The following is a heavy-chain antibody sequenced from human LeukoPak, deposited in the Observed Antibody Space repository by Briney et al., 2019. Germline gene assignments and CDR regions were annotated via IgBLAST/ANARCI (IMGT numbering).Heavy chain of an antibody. CDR1: GFTFSSYW. J-gene: IGHJ4*02. V-gene: IGHV3-7*03. D-gene: IGHD3-22*01. CDR3: ARDISYPTSGYYYGFDY. Sequence: GGSLRLYCAASGFTFSSYWMSWVRQAPGKGLEWVANIKQDGSEKHFVDSVKGRFTISRDNAKNSLYLQVNSLRADDTAIYYCARDISYPTSGYYYGFDYWGQGTLVTVSS. CDR2: IKQDGSEK.